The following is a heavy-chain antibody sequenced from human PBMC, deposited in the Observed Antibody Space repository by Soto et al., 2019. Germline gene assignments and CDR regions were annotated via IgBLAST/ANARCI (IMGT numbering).Heavy chain of an antibody. CDR1: GYSFTSYW. CDR2: IYPGDSDT. J-gene: IGHJ6*02. D-gene: IGHD3-3*01. CDR3: ATTVYDFGSGYYIGPDV. V-gene: IGHV5-51*01. Sequence: PGESLKISCKGSGYSFTSYWIGWVRQMPGKGLEWMGIIYPGDSDTRYSPSFQGQVTISADKSISTAYLQWSSLKASDTAMYYCATTVYDFGSGYYIGPDVWGQGTTVTFSS.